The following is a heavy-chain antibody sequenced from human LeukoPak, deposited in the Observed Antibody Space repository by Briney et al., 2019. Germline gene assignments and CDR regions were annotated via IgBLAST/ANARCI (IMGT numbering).Heavy chain of an antibody. Sequence: TSETLSLTCAVYGGSFSGYYWSWIRQPLGKGLEWIGEINHSGSTNYNPSLKSRVTISVDTSKNQFSLKLSSVTAADTAVYYCARVVPGYYFDYWGQGTLVTVSS. CDR1: GGSFSGYY. J-gene: IGHJ4*02. CDR2: INHSGST. CDR3: ARVVPGYYFDY. V-gene: IGHV4-34*01. D-gene: IGHD3-10*01.